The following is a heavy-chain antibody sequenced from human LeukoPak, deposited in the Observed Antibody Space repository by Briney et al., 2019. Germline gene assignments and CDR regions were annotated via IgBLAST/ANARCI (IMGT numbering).Heavy chain of an antibody. CDR1: GFTFSIYG. Sequence: PGGSLRLSCAASGFTFSIYGKHWVRQAPGKGLVWVSRINIDGSNTNYADSVKGRFTISRDNAKNTLYLQMDSLRAEDTAVYYCARSLGGAYDYWGQGTLVTVSS. D-gene: IGHD1-26*01. CDR2: INIDGSNT. V-gene: IGHV3-74*01. J-gene: IGHJ4*02. CDR3: ARSLGGAYDY.